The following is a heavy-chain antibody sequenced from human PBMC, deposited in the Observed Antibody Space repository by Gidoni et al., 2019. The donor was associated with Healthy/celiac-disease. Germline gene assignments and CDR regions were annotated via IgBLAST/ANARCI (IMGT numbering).Heavy chain of an antibody. D-gene: IGHD5-18*01. V-gene: IGHV1-8*01. CDR3: ARDLYSYGLDY. J-gene: IGHJ4*02. Sequence: VQLVQSGAEVKKPGSSVKFSCKASGYTFTSYDINWVRQATGQGLEWMGWMHPNSGKTDYAQKFQGTVTMTRTTSISTAYMELSSLRSEDTAVYYCARDLYSYGLDYWGQGTLVTVSS. CDR1: GYTFTSYD. CDR2: MHPNSGKT.